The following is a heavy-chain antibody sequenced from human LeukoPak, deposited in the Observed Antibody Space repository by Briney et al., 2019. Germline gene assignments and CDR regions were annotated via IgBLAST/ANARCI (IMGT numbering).Heavy chain of an antibody. D-gene: IGHD3-22*01. CDR3: ARLTDDSSGYLDS. V-gene: IGHV4-39*01. J-gene: IGHJ4*02. CDR2: IYYSGSN. CDR1: GGSISSSSYY. Sequence: SETLSLTCTVSGGSISSSSYYWGWIRQPPGKGLEWLGTIYYSGSNYNNAPLKSRVTMSVDTSKNQVFLKLNSVTAADTAVYYCARLTDDSSGYLDSWGQGTLVTVSS.